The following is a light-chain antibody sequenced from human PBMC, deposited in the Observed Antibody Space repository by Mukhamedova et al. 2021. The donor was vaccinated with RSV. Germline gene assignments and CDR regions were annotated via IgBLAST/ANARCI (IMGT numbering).Light chain of an antibody. CDR2: AAS. V-gene: IGKV2-28*01. Sequence: GKAPKLLISAASTLQSGVPDRFSGSGSRTEFTLEISRVEAGDVGVYYCMQAVQTPLTFGGGTKVEI. CDR3: MQAVQTPLT. J-gene: IGKJ4*01.